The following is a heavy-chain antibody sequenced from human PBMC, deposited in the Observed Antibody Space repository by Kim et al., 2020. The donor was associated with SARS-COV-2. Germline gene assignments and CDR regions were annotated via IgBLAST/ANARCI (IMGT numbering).Heavy chain of an antibody. CDR1: GGSISSSSYY. CDR2: IYYSGST. V-gene: IGHV4-39*01. CDR3: ASNYVWGSYRTPGYFDY. D-gene: IGHD3-16*02. J-gene: IGHJ4*02. Sequence: SETLSLTCTVSGGSISSSSYYWGWIRQPPGKGLEWIGSIYYSGSTYYNPSLKSRVTISVDTSKNQFSLKLSSVTAADTAVYYCASNYVWGSYRTPGYFDYWGQGTLVTVSS.